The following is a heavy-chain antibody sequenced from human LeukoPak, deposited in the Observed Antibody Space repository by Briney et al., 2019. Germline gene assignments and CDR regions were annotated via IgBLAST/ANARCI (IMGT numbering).Heavy chain of an antibody. CDR2: INHSGST. CDR3: ARGMLRSYWYFDL. D-gene: IGHD2-8*01. Sequence: SETLSLTCAVYGGSFSGYYWSWIRQPPGKGLEWIGEINHSGSTNYSPSLKSRVTISVDTSKNQFSLKLSSVTAADTAVYYCARGMLRSYWYFDLWGRGTLVTVSS. J-gene: IGHJ2*01. CDR1: GGSFSGYY. V-gene: IGHV4-34*01.